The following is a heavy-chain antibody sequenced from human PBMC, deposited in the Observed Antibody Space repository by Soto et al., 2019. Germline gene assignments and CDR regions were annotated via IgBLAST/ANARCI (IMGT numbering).Heavy chain of an antibody. Sequence: QVQLVQSGGGVVLPGTSLTLSCKGTGFTFRSHGMHWVRQAPGKGLEWVAVIWYDGSEKYYADSVKGRFTISRDNSRNTLRLQMNSLRVEDTAVYYCARGGDDKALDYWGQGTLVTVSS. CDR3: ARGGDDKALDY. J-gene: IGHJ4*02. CDR1: GFTFRSHG. CDR2: IWYDGSEK. V-gene: IGHV3-33*01. D-gene: IGHD2-21*01.